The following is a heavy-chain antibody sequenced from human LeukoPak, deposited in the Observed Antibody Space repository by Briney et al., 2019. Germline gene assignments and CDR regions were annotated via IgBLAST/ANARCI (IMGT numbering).Heavy chain of an antibody. D-gene: IGHD3-22*01. J-gene: IGHJ4*02. Sequence: GGSLRLSCAASGFSVNYNYMSWVRQAPGKGLEWVSVLYSSGSTYYADSVKGRFSISRDNSKNTLYLQMNILKTEDTAVYYCARGSGQAPYYSDSSGYDYWGQGTLVTVSS. V-gene: IGHV3-66*02. CDR3: ARGSGQAPYYSDSSGYDY. CDR1: GFSVNYNY. CDR2: LYSSGST.